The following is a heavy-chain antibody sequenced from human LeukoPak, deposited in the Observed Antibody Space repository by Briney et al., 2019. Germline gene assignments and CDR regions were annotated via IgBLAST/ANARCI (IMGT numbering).Heavy chain of an antibody. V-gene: IGHV3-49*04. CDR2: IRSKAYGGTT. Sequence: GGSLRLSCTASGFTFGDYAMSWVRQAPGKGLEWVGFIRSKAYGGTTEYAASVKGRFTISRDDSKSIAYLQMNSLKTEDTAVYYCTRGIPEAYYFDYWGQGTLVTASS. CDR3: TRGIPEAYYFDY. CDR1: GFTFGDYA. J-gene: IGHJ4*02.